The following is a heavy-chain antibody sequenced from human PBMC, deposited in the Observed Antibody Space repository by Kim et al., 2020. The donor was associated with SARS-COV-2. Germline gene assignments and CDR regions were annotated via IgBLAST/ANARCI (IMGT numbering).Heavy chain of an antibody. V-gene: IGHV3-53*01. Sequence: GGSLRLSCAASGFIVTNNCVMWVRQAPGKGLERISITYSGGETFYADSVKGRCTASRDDSRNKPLLQMDSLRVHDTAAYHCASKGSASYYCG. CDR2: TYSGGET. CDR1: GFIVTNNC. CDR3: ASKGSASYYCG. J-gene: IGHJ6*01. D-gene: IGHD6-19*01.